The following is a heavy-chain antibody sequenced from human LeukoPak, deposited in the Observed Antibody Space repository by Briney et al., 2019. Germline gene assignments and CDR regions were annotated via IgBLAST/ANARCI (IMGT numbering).Heavy chain of an antibody. CDR3: ARDVWELGMDV. D-gene: IGHD1-26*01. CDR1: GFTFSSYW. J-gene: IGHJ6*02. Sequence: GGSLRLSCAASGFTFSSYWMHWVRQAPGKGLVWVSRINSDGSSTSYADSVKGRFTVSRDNAENTLYLQMNSLRAEDTAVYYCARDVWELGMDVWGQGTTVTVSS. V-gene: IGHV3-74*01. CDR2: INSDGSST.